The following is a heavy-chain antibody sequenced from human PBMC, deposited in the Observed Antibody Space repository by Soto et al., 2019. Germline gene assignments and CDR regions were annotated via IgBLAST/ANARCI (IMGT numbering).Heavy chain of an antibody. D-gene: IGHD3-22*01. CDR1: GFTFSDYY. Sequence: GGSLRLSSAASGFTFSDYYMSWIRQAPGKGLEWVSYISSSSSYTNYADSVKGRFTISRDNAKNSLYLQMNSLRAEDTAVYYCARGYYDSSGYTGFDYWGQGTLVTVSS. CDR3: ARGYYDSSGYTGFDY. CDR2: ISSSSSYT. V-gene: IGHV3-11*06. J-gene: IGHJ4*02.